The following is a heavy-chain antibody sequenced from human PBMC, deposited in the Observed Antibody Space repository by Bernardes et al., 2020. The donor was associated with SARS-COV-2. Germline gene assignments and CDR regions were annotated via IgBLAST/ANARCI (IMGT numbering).Heavy chain of an antibody. J-gene: IGHJ4*02. V-gene: IGHV3-74*01. Sequence: GGSLRLSCAASGFTFSTYWMHWVRQAPGKGLMWVSRINSDGRTTTYADSVKGRFTISRDNTKNTLYLQMNSLRAEDTGVYYCVRGPSDGHGRFEYWGQGTLGTGSS. CDR3: VRGPSDGHGRFEY. CDR2: INSDGRTT. CDR1: GFTFSTYW.